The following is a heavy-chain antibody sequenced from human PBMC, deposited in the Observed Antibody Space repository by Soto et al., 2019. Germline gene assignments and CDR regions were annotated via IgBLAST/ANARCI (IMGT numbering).Heavy chain of an antibody. CDR1: GFTFSDYW. J-gene: IGHJ4*02. CDR3: ARVAYCGGDCYSED. CDR2: INGDGDTT. Sequence: EVHLVESGGGLVQPGGSLRLSCAASGFTFSDYWMHWVRQPPGKGLVWVSRINGDGDTTNYADSVKGRFSISRDNAKNTVYLQMNSLRADDTAVYYCARVAYCGGDCYSEDWGQGTLVTVSS. V-gene: IGHV3-74*01. D-gene: IGHD2-21*01.